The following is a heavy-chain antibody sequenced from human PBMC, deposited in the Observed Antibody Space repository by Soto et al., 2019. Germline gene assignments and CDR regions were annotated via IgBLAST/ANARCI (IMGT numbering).Heavy chain of an antibody. CDR1: GGSISSGGYY. Sequence: PSETLSLTCTVSGGSISSGGYYWGWIRQPPGKGLEWIGSIYYSGSTYYNPSLKSRVTISVDTSKNQFSLKLSSVTAADTAVYYCAGASYGGSGSYNERNVYYYGMDVWGQGTTVTVSS. J-gene: IGHJ6*02. CDR2: IYYSGST. CDR3: AGASYGGSGSYNERNVYYYGMDV. D-gene: IGHD3-10*01. V-gene: IGHV4-39*01.